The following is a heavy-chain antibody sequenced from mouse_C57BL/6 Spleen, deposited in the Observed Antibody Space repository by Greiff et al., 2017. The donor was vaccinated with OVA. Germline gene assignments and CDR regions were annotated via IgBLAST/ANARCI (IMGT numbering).Heavy chain of an antibody. CDR1: GYTFTDYY. CDR3: ARKAVNGSSYKRYFDV. CDR2: IGPGSGST. V-gene: IGHV1-77*01. D-gene: IGHD1-1*01. J-gene: IGHJ1*03. Sequence: VKVVESGAELVKPGASVKISCKASGYTFTDYYINWVKQRPGQGLEWIGKIGPGSGSTYYNEKFKGKATLTADKSSSTAYMQLSSLTSEDSAVYFCARKAVNGSSYKRYFDVWGTGTTVTVSS.